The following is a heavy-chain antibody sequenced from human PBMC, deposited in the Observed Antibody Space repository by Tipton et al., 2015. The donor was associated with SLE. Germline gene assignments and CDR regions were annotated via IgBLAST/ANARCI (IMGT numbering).Heavy chain of an antibody. CDR2: IYYSGST. D-gene: IGHD6-13*01. Sequence: GLVKPSETLSLTCTVSGGSISSYYWSWIRQPPGKGLEWIGYIYYSGSTNYNPSLKSRVTISVDTSKNQFSLKLSSVTAADTAVYYCARVPYSSSWFDYWGQGTLVTVSS. V-gene: IGHV4-59*01. CDR1: GGSISSYY. CDR3: ARVPYSSSWFDY. J-gene: IGHJ4*02.